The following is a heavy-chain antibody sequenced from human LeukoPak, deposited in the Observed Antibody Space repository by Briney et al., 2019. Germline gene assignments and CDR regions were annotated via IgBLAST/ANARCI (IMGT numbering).Heavy chain of an antibody. V-gene: IGHV4-4*08. D-gene: IGHD2-2*03. CDR3: ARDLRPGYCSSTSCYSRGELDY. CDR1: GGSISSYY. Sequence: KPSETLSLTCTVSGGSISSYYWSWIRQPPGKGLEWIGYIYTSGSTNYNPSLKSRVTISVDTSKNQFSLKLSSVTAADTAVYYCARDLRPGYCSSTSCYSRGELDYWGQGTLVTVSS. CDR2: IYTSGST. J-gene: IGHJ4*02.